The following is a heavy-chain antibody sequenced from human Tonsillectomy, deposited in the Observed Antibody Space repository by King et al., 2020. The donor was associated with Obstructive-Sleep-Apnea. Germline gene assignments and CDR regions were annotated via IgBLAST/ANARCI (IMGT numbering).Heavy chain of an antibody. CDR1: GFTFSSYA. D-gene: IGHD4-11*01. CDR2: KSYDGSNE. Sequence: GQLVESGGGVVQPGRFLRLSCAASGFTFSSYAMHWVRQAPGKGLEWVAVKSYDGSNEFYADSVKGRFTISRDNSKNTLYLQMNSLRAEDTAVYYCARENYGNFYFDYWGQGSLVTVSS. V-gene: IGHV3-30-3*01. CDR3: ARENYGNFYFDY. J-gene: IGHJ4*02.